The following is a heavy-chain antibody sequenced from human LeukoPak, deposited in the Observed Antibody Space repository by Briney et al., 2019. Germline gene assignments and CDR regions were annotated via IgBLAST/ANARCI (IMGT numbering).Heavy chain of an antibody. CDR2: MNPNSGNT. Sequence: ASVKVSCKASGYTFTSYDINWVRQATGQGLEWLGYMNPNSGNTGSAQKFQGRFTMTWDTSISTAYMELSSLRSEDTAVYYCAREGFDYWGQGTLVTVSS. CDR1: GYTFTSYD. J-gene: IGHJ4*02. V-gene: IGHV1-8*01. CDR3: AREGFDY.